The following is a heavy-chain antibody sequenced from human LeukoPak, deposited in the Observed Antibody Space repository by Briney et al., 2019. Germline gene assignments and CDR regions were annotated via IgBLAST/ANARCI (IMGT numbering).Heavy chain of an antibody. CDR3: ARDYYGSGSYYPYYYCGMDV. Sequence: SETLSLTCTVSGGSISSYYWSWIRQPAGKGLEWIGRIYTSGSTNYNPSLKSRVTMSVDTSKNQFSLKLSSVTAADTAVYYCARDYYGSGSYYPYYYCGMDVWGQGTTVTVSS. V-gene: IGHV4-4*07. J-gene: IGHJ6*02. CDR2: IYTSGST. CDR1: GGSISSYY. D-gene: IGHD3-10*01.